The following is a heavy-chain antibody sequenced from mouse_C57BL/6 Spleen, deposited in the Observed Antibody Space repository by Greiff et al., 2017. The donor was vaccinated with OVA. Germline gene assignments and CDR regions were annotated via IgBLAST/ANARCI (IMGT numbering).Heavy chain of an antibody. CDR2: IDPNSGGT. D-gene: IGHD4-1*02. J-gene: IGHJ1*03. V-gene: IGHV1-72*01. CDR1: GYTFTSYW. CDR3: ASTGTDWYFDV. Sequence: QVQLKQPGAELVKPGASVKLSCKASGYTFTSYWMHWVKQRPGRGLEWIGRIDPNSGGTKYNEKFKSKATLTVDKPSSTAYMQLSSLTSEDSAVYYCASTGTDWYFDVWGTGTTVTVSS.